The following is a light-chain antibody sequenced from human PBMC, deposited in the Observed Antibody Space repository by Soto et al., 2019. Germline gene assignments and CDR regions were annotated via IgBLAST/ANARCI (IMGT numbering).Light chain of an antibody. CDR3: QQRSRT. Sequence: IVLTQSPATLSVSTGERATLSCRASQSVSSNLAWYQQKPGQAPRLLIYGASTRATGIPARFSGSGSGTDFTLTISSLEPEDFAVYYCQQRSRTFGQGTKVDI. V-gene: IGKV3-11*01. CDR1: QSVSSN. J-gene: IGKJ1*01. CDR2: GAS.